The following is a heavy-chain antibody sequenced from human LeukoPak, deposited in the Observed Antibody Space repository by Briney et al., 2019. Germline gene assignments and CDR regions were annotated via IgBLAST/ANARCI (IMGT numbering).Heavy chain of an antibody. CDR3: ARGESSNWSLDY. D-gene: IGHD6-13*01. Sequence: PSETLSLICTVSGVSISSSFYYWGWIRQPPGKGLEWIGSIYHSGSTYYNPSLKSRVTISVDTSRNQFSLNLSSVTAADTAVYYCARGESSNWSLDYWGQGTLVTVSS. V-gene: IGHV4-39*01. CDR1: GVSISSSFYY. J-gene: IGHJ4*02. CDR2: IYHSGST.